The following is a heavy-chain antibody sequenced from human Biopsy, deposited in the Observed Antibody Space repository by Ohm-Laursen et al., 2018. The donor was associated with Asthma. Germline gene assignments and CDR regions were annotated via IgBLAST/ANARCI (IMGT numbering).Heavy chain of an antibody. V-gene: IGHV3-11*04. CDR3: ARTFHFWSPYHAEHYQL. CDR1: GFTFSDYY. D-gene: IGHD3-3*02. CDR2: INGKSNSI. Sequence: SLRLSCSASGFTFSDYYMSWIRQAPGKGLEWISYINGKSNSIEYADSVKGRSTISRDNAKNSLYLQMNSLRAEDTAVYYCARTFHFWSPYHAEHYQLWGQGTLVTVSS. J-gene: IGHJ1*01.